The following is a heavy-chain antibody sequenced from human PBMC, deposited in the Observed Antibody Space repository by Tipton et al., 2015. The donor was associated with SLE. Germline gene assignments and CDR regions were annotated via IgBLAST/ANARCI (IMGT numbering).Heavy chain of an antibody. CDR1: GFTFSSYA. V-gene: IGHV3-23*01. CDR2: ISGNTERT. Sequence: GSLRLSCAASGFTFSSYAMSWVRQAPGKGLEWVSAISGNTERTYYADSVKGRFTISRDNSKNTLYLEMKSLRAEDTAVYYCAKGIGDSYGHDLDCWGQGTLIAVSS. CDR3: AKGIGDSYGHDLDC. J-gene: IGHJ4*02. D-gene: IGHD5-18*01.